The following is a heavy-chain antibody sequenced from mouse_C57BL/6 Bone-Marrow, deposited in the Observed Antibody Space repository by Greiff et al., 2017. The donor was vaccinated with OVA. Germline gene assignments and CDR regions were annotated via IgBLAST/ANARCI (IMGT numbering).Heavy chain of an antibody. Sequence: EVHLVESGGDLVKPGGSLKLSCAASGFTFSSYGMSWVRQTPDKRLEWVATISSGGSYTYSPDSVKGRFTISSDNAKKTLYLQMSSLKSEDTAMYYCARLDYGSSTWYCDVWGTGTTVTVSS. D-gene: IGHD1-1*01. V-gene: IGHV5-6*01. CDR3: ARLDYGSSTWYCDV. CDR2: ISSGGSYT. J-gene: IGHJ1*03. CDR1: GFTFSSYG.